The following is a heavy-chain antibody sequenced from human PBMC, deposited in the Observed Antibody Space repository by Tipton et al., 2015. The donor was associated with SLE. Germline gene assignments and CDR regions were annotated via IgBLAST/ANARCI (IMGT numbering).Heavy chain of an antibody. CDR1: GGSFSGYY. CDR3: ASHGWPYYFDY. J-gene: IGHJ4*02. CDR2: INHSGST. V-gene: IGHV4-34*01. D-gene: IGHD2-15*01. Sequence: LRLSCAVYGGSFSGYYWSWIRQPPGKGLEWIGEINHSGSTNYNPSLKSRVTISVDTSKNQFSLKLSSVTAADTAVYYCASHGWPYYFDYWGQGTLVTVSS.